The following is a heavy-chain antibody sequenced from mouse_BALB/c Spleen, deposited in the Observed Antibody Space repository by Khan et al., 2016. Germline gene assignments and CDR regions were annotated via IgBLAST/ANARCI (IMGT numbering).Heavy chain of an antibody. J-gene: IGHJ3*01. CDR1: GDSITNGY. D-gene: IGHD1-1*01. CDR3: ARSAGSSFAY. CDR2: ISYSDST. V-gene: IGHV3-8*02. Sequence: VQLQESGPSLVKPSQTLSLTCSVTGDSITNGYWNWIRKFPGNKLDYMGYISYSDSTYYNPSLKSRISITRDTSNNQYYLQLTSVTAEDTDTYYYARSAGSSFAYWGQGTLVTVSA.